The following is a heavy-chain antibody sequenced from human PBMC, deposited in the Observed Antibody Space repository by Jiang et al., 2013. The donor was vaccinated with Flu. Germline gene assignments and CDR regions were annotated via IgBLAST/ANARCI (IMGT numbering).Heavy chain of an antibody. CDR3: ARVSRNSGSYYYFDY. V-gene: IGHV1-18*01. J-gene: IGHJ4*02. CDR2: ISAYNGNT. Sequence: GAEVKKPGASVKVVLQGFWLHLYQLWYQLGATGPGQGLEWMGWISAYNGNTNYAQKLQGRVTMTTDTSTSTAYMELRSLRSDDTAVYYCARVSRNSGSYYYFDYWGQGTLVTVSS. CDR1: LHLYQLW. D-gene: IGHD1-26*01.